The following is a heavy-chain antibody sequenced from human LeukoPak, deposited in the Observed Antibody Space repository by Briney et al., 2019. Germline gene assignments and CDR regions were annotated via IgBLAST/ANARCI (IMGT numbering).Heavy chain of an antibody. Sequence: PGGSLRLSCAASGFTFSSYSMYWVRQAPGKGLEWVSSISSSSSYIYYADSVKGRFTISRDNAKNSLYLQMNSLRAEDTAVYYCARTAGYSSGWYSYYFDYWGQGTLVTVSS. CDR1: GFTFSSYS. D-gene: IGHD6-19*01. V-gene: IGHV3-21*01. CDR3: ARTAGYSSGWYSYYFDY. J-gene: IGHJ4*02. CDR2: ISSSSSYI.